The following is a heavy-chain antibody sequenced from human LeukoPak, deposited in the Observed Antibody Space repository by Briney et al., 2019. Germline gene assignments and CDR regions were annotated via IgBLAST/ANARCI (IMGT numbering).Heavy chain of an antibody. CDR3: AKVTFDYRKYFDY. Sequence: PGGSLRLSCAASGFTFSTYAMSWVRQAPGKGPEWVSAITGSGTNTYYADSVKGRFTISRDNSKNTLYLQMNSLRVEDTAVYYCAKVTFDYRKYFDYWGQGTLVTVSS. V-gene: IGHV3-23*01. CDR2: ITGSGTNT. CDR1: GFTFSTYA. J-gene: IGHJ4*02. D-gene: IGHD4-11*01.